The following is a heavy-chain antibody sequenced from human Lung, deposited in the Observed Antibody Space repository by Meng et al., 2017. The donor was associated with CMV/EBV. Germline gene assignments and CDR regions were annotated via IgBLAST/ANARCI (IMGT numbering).Heavy chain of an antibody. Sequence: YGGSCSGYDWRWIRHHPGKGREWIGEINQSGSTNNNPSLKSRVTISVDTSKNQFSLKMSSVTAADTAVYYCASPRRRSGSKGGFQHWGQGTLVTVSS. CDR2: INQSGST. CDR1: GGSCSGYD. V-gene: IGHV4-34*01. J-gene: IGHJ1*01. CDR3: ASPRRRSGSKGGFQH. D-gene: IGHD2-15*01.